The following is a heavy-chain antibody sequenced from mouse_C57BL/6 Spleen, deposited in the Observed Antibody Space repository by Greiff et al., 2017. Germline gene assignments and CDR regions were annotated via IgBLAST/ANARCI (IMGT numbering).Heavy chain of an antibody. CDR3: AGFITTVVATEYFDV. Sequence: QVQLQQSGAELMKPGASVKLSCKATGYTFTGYWIEWVKQRPGHGLEWIGEILPGSGSTNYNEKFKGKATFTADKSSNTAYMQLSSLTTEDSAIYYCAGFITTVVATEYFDVWGTGTTVTVSS. CDR2: ILPGSGST. V-gene: IGHV1-9*01. J-gene: IGHJ1*03. D-gene: IGHD1-1*01. CDR1: GYTFTGYW.